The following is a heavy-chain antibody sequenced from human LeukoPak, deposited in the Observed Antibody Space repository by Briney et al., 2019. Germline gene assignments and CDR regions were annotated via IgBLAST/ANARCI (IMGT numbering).Heavy chain of an antibody. V-gene: IGHV4-59*08. Sequence: PSETLSLTCTVSGGSISSYYWSWIRQPPGKGLEWIGYIYYSGSTNYNPSLKSRVTISVDTSKNQFSLKLSSVTAADTAVYYCARGLAAAGDYWGQGTLVTVSS. CDR1: GGSISSYY. D-gene: IGHD6-13*01. CDR3: ARGLAAAGDY. J-gene: IGHJ4*02. CDR2: IYYSGST.